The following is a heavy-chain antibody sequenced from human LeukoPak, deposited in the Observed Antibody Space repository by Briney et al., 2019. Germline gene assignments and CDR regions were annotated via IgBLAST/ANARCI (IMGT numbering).Heavy chain of an antibody. CDR3: ATLGDDTNGYGDY. Sequence: PGGSLRLSCVVSGFTFSSYAMSWVRQAPGKGLEWVSGISGSGGSTYYADSVKGRFTISRDNAKNSLYLQMNSLRAEDTAVYYCATLGDDTNGYGDYWGQGTLVTVSS. J-gene: IGHJ4*02. V-gene: IGHV3-23*01. CDR2: ISGSGGST. D-gene: IGHD3-22*01. CDR1: GFTFSSYA.